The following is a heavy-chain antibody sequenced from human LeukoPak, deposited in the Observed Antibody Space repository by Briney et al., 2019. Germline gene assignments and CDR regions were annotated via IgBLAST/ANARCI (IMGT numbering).Heavy chain of an antibody. D-gene: IGHD3-9*01. CDR2: ITAAGNVP. CDR1: GFTFNSYA. Sequence: GGSLRLSCTASGFTFNSYAMAWVRQAPGQGLEWVSTITAAGNVPWYSDSVRGRFTISRDNAKNSLYLQMNSLRAEDTAVYYCARAYDIYTGGLYYFDYWGQGTLVTVSS. V-gene: IGHV3-21*01. CDR3: ARAYDIYTGGLYYFDY. J-gene: IGHJ4*02.